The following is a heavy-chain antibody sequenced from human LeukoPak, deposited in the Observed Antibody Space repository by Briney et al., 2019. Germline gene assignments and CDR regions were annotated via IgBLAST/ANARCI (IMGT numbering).Heavy chain of an antibody. D-gene: IGHD6-19*01. Sequence: ASVKVSCKASGYTFTSCDINWVRQATGQGLEWMGWMNPNSGNTGYGQSFQGRITMTRDISIGTAYMELSNLTSEDTAIYYRTRGSSGRRDNWGQGTLVTVSA. CDR2: MNPNSGNT. CDR3: TRGSSGRRDN. V-gene: IGHV1-8*01. CDR1: GYTFTSCD. J-gene: IGHJ4*02.